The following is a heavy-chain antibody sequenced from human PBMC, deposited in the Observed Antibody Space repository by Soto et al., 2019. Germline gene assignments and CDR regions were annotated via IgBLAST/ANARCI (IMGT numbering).Heavy chain of an antibody. V-gene: IGHV3-53*01. CDR1: GFTVSSNS. CDR3: ARDNSMLGAPFHY. D-gene: IGHD3-16*01. Sequence: PGGSLRLSCAASGFTVSSNSMSWVRQAPGKGLEWDSLIYTDGGTYYGDSVKGRFTISRDTSKNTLSLQMTSLRADDTAVYYCARDNSMLGAPFHYWGQGTLVTVSS. J-gene: IGHJ4*02. CDR2: IYTDGGT.